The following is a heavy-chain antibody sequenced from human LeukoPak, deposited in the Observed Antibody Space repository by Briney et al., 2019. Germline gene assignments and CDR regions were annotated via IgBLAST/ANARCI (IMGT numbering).Heavy chain of an antibody. CDR1: GGTFSSYA. CDR2: IIPIIGTA. Sequence: ASVKVSCKASGGTFSSYAISWVRQAPGQGLEWMGGIIPIIGTANYAQKFQGRVTITADESTSTAYMELSSLTSEDTAVYYCARGRWSATTATYYLDFWGQGTLVTVSS. CDR3: ARGRWSATTATYYLDF. J-gene: IGHJ4*02. D-gene: IGHD5-24*01. V-gene: IGHV1-69*13.